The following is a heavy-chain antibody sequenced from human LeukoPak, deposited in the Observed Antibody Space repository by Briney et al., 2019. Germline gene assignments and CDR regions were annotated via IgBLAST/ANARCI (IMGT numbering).Heavy chain of an antibody. J-gene: IGHJ4*02. D-gene: IGHD3-22*01. CDR2: IYTTGST. CDR1: GGSLSSFY. Sequence: SETLSLTCTLSGGSLSSFYWSWLRQPAGKGREWIGRIYTTGSTYYNHFLTSRVTMAVDTSKDQFSLRLSSVNAADTAVYYCARDGFYDSSGYYYNWVFDYWGQGTLVTVSS. V-gene: IGHV4-4*07. CDR3: ARDGFYDSSGYYYNWVFDY.